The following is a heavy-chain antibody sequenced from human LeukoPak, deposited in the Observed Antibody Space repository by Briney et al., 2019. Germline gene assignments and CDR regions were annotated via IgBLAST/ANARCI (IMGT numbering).Heavy chain of an antibody. CDR2: INPNSGGT. CDR1: GYTFTGYY. Sequence: ASVKVSCKASGYTFTGYYMLWVRQAPGQGLEWMGWINPNSGGTNYAQKFQGRVTMTRDTSISTAYMELSRLTSDDTAVYYCARVYTSVVDYWGQGTLVTVSS. V-gene: IGHV1-2*02. D-gene: IGHD2-2*02. CDR3: ARVYTSVVDY. J-gene: IGHJ4*02.